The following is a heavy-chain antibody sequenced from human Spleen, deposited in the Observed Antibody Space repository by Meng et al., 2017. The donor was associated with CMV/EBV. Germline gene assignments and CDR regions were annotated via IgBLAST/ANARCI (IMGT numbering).Heavy chain of an antibody. V-gene: IGHV3-21*05. CDR2: MSRSGNDI. Sequence: GGSLRLSCAASGFPFSNYSMNWVRQAPGKGPEWVSYMSRSGNDIYYADFVKGRFTISRDNAKRSLYLQMNSLRAEDTAVYYCARLSGYCSLNHCQWVGGEGYYYTLWTSGARGPRSPSP. CDR3: ARLSGYCSLNHCQWVGGEGYYYTLWTS. CDR1: GFPFSNYS. J-gene: IGHJ6*02. D-gene: IGHD2-15*01.